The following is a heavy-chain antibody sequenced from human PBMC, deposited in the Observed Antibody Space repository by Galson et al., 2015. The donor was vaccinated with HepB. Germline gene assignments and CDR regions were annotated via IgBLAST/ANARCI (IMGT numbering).Heavy chain of an antibody. Sequence: SVKVSCKASGYTFTSYYMHWVRQAPGQGLEWMGIINPSGGSTSYAQKFQGRVTMTRDTSTSTVYMGLSSLRSEDTAVYYCARDLARAHNYVWGTSLVGVFDYWGQGTLVTVSS. V-gene: IGHV1-46*01. J-gene: IGHJ4*02. CDR2: INPSGGST. CDR1: GYTFTSYY. CDR3: ARDLARAHNYVWGTSLVGVFDY. D-gene: IGHD3-16*01.